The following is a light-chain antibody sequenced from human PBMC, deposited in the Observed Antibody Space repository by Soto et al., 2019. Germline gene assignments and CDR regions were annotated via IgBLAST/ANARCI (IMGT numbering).Light chain of an antibody. CDR1: QSVSSY. Sequence: EIVLTQSPATLSLSPGERATLSCRASQSVSSYLAWYQQKPGQAPRLLIYDASNRATGIPARFSGSGSGTDFTLAISSLEPEDFAVYYCQPRSNWPSLPTFGGGTKVEIK. V-gene: IGKV3-11*01. CDR3: QPRSNWPSLPT. J-gene: IGKJ4*01. CDR2: DAS.